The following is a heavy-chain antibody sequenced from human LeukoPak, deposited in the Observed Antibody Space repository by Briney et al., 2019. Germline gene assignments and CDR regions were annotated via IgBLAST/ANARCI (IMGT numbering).Heavy chain of an antibody. CDR3: ATMYYDTLTGYYKWYYFDY. Sequence: ASVKVSCKVSGYTLTELSIHWVRQAPGKGLEWMGGFDPEDGETIYAQKFQGRVTMTEDTSTDTAYMELSSLRSEDTAVYYCATMYYDTLTGYYKWYYFDYWGQGTLVTVSS. CDR1: GYTLTELS. J-gene: IGHJ4*02. V-gene: IGHV1-24*01. D-gene: IGHD3-9*01. CDR2: FDPEDGET.